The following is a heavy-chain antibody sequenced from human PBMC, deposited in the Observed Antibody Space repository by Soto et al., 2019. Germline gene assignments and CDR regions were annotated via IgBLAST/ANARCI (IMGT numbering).Heavy chain of an antibody. CDR3: ARDYCYDGSGRPGYFDL. V-gene: IGHV3-48*02. CDR1: GFTFSSYS. Sequence: PGGSLRLSCAASGFTFSSYSMNWVRQAPGKGLEWVSYMSSSSSTIYYADSVKGRFTIARVNANNSLYLQMNSLRDEDTAVYYCARDYCYDGSGRPGYFDLWGRGTLVTVSS. D-gene: IGHD3-22*01. J-gene: IGHJ2*01. CDR2: MSSSSSTI.